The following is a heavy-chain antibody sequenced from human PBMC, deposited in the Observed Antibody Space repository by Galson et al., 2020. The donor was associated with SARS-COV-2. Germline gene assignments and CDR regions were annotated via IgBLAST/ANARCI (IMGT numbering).Heavy chain of an antibody. J-gene: IGHJ6*03. V-gene: IGHV1-18*04. CDR1: GDLFISYG. CDR2: ISGHNGNT. CDR3: ARDRFWNYWDYYYYYMDV. Sequence: ASVKVSCKASGDLFISYGLSWVRQAPGQGLEWMGWISGHNGNTNYAQKFQGRVTLTTDTSTSTAYMELRSLRSDDTAVYYCARDRFWNYWDYYYYYMDVWGKGTTVTVSS. D-gene: IGHD1-7*01.